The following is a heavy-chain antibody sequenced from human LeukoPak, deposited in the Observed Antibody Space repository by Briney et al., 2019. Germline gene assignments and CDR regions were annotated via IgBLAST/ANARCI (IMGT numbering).Heavy chain of an antibody. Sequence: GGSLRLSCAASGFTFSSYGMSWVRQAPGKGLEWVSAISGSGGSTYYADSVKGRFTISRDNSKNTLYLQMNSLRAEDTAVYYCAKGGQRSITMIVGHIRPMDYWGQGTLVTVSS. D-gene: IGHD3-22*01. CDR1: GFTFSSYG. V-gene: IGHV3-23*01. J-gene: IGHJ4*02. CDR2: ISGSGGST. CDR3: AKGGQRSITMIVGHIRPMDY.